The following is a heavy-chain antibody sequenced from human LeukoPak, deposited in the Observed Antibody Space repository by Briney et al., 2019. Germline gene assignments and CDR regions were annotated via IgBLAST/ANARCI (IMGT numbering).Heavy chain of an antibody. V-gene: IGHV3-7*01. CDR1: GFTFSSYW. D-gene: IGHD2-15*01. CDR2: IKQDGSEK. J-gene: IGHJ4*02. CDR3: ARDARDIVVVVAAHHDH. Sequence: PGGSLRLSCAASGFTFSSYWRSWVRQAPGKGLEWVANIKQDGSEKYYVDSVKGRFTISRDNAKNSLYLQMNSLRAEDTAVYYCARDARDIVVVVAAHHDHWGQGTLVTVSS.